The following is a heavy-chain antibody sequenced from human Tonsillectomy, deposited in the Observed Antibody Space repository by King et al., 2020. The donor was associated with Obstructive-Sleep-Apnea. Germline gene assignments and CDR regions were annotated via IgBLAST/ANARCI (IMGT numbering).Heavy chain of an antibody. CDR1: VGSFSGYY. V-gene: IGHV4-34*01. Sequence: VQLQQWGAGLLKPSETLSLTCAVYVGSFSGYYWSWIRQPPGKGLEWIGEINHSGSNNYNPSLKSRVTISVATSKNQFSMKLSSVTAADTAVYYCARHGAHGNMDVWGQGTTVTVSS. J-gene: IGHJ6*02. CDR2: INHSGSN. D-gene: IGHD4-17*01. CDR3: ARHGAHGNMDV.